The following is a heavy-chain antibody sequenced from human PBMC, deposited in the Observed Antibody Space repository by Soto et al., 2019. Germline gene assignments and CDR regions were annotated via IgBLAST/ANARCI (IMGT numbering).Heavy chain of an antibody. J-gene: IGHJ5*02. V-gene: IGHV1-69*13. Sequence: SVKVCSKASGGPFSSFATSLVRQAPGQGLEWMGGIIPIFGTANYAQKFQGRVTITAYESTSTAYMALRSLRPEDTAVYYCATFVGAAAAGVGWFDPWGKGTLGTVSS. D-gene: IGHD6-13*01. CDR1: GGPFSSFA. CDR2: IIPIFGTA. CDR3: ATFVGAAAAGVGWFDP.